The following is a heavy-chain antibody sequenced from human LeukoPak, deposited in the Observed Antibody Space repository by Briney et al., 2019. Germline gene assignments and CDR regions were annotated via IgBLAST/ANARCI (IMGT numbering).Heavy chain of an antibody. CDR2: MSYDGGNK. D-gene: IGHD4-17*01. J-gene: IGHJ4*02. Sequence: GGSLRLSCAASGFTFSNYGMHWVRQAPGKGLEWVAVMSYDGGNKYYADSVKGRFSISRDNSKNTLYLQMNSLRTEDTAVYYCAKDRQGDYGDFDSPDYRGQGTLVTVSS. CDR1: GFTFSNYG. V-gene: IGHV3-30*18. CDR3: AKDRQGDYGDFDSPDY.